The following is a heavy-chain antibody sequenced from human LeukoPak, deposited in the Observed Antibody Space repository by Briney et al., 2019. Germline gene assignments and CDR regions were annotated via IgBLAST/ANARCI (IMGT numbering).Heavy chain of an antibody. D-gene: IGHD1-26*01. Sequence: PSETLSLTCAVSGGSISSNNWWSWVRQPPGKGLEWIGYIYYSGSTNYNPSLKSRVTISVDTSKNQFSLKLSSVTAADTAVYYCARELRYWGSYKGYYFDYWGQGTLVTVSS. V-gene: IGHV4-4*02. CDR1: GGSISSNNW. J-gene: IGHJ4*02. CDR2: IYYSGST. CDR3: ARELRYWGSYKGYYFDY.